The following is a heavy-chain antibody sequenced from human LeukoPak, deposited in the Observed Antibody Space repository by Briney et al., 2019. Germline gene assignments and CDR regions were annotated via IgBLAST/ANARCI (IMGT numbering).Heavy chain of an antibody. J-gene: IGHJ4*02. V-gene: IGHV3-48*03. D-gene: IGHD3-22*01. Sequence: GGSLRLSCAASRFTFSSYEMNWVRQAPGKGLEWVSYISSSGSTIYYADSVKGRFTISRDNAKNSLYLQMNSLRAEDTAVYYCARYYYDSSGYYYDYWGQGTLVTVSS. CDR3: ARYYYDSSGYYYDY. CDR1: RFTFSSYE. CDR2: ISSSGSTI.